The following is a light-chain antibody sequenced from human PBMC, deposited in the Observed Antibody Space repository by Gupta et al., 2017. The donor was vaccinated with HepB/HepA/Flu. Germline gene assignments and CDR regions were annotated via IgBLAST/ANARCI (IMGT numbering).Light chain of an antibody. CDR1: QNIDRAQ. V-gene: IGKV3-20*01. CDR3: HHLENYPLVT. CDR2: DTS. Sequence: EIVLTQSPGTLSLSPGERAILSCRASQNIDRAQLGWYQQKPGQAPRLLISDTSSRATGIPDRFSGGGFGKDVTLTISRREQEDFAMYYCHHLENYPLVTFGGGTKVDIK. J-gene: IGKJ4*01.